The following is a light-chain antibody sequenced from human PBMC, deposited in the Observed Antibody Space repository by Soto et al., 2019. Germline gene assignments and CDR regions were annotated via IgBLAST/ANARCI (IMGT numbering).Light chain of an antibody. CDR2: EVT. J-gene: IGLJ1*01. CDR1: SNDVGAYKY. Sequence: QSVLTQPPSASGSPGQSVTISCTGTSNDVGAYKYVSWYQQYPGKAPKLMIFEVTKRPSGVPDRFSGSKSGSTASLTVSGLQAEDEADYFCSSYAGRNNPLLVFGTGTKVTVL. V-gene: IGLV2-8*01. CDR3: SSYAGRNNPLLV.